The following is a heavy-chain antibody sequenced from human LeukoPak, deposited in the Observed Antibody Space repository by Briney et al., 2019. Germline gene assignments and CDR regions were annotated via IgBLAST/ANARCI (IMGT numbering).Heavy chain of an antibody. Sequence: SETLSLTCAVYGGSFSGYYWSWIRQPPGKGLEWIGEINHSGSTNYNPSLKSRVTISVDTSKNQFSLKLSSVTAADTAVYYCARGVTGYESKVYYYYGMDVWGQGTTVTVSS. CDR2: INHSGST. J-gene: IGHJ6*02. CDR3: ARGVTGYESKVYYYYGMDV. D-gene: IGHD3-9*01. V-gene: IGHV4-34*01. CDR1: GGSFSGYY.